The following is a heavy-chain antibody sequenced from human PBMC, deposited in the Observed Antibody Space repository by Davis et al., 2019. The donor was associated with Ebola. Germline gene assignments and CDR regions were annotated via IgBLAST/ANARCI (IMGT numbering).Heavy chain of an antibody. Sequence: GGSLRLSCAASGFIVSSKYMSWVRQAPGKGLEWVSVIYRDGRMYHADSVKGRFTISRDNSKNTVYLQINSLRAEDTAMYHCTRYVPGDFWYFDLWGRGTLVTVSS. CDR1: GFIVSSKY. D-gene: IGHD4-17*01. V-gene: IGHV3-53*01. J-gene: IGHJ2*01. CDR2: IYRDGRM. CDR3: TRYVPGDFWYFDL.